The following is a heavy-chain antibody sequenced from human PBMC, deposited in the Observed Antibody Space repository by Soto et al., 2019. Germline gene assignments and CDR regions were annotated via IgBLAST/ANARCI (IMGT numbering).Heavy chain of an antibody. CDR3: VRRLTTTVTAMGY. Sequence: QVQLEESGGDVVQPGRSLRLSCKGSGFTFSSYAIQWVRQAPGKGLEWVAAISDDGTNKHTADSVKGRFTISRDNSRNTVYLQVNSLRVEDTAVYYCVRRLTTTVTAMGYWGQVTPVTVSS. J-gene: IGHJ4*02. V-gene: IGHV3-30-3*01. D-gene: IGHD4-17*01. CDR1: GFTFSSYA. CDR2: ISDDGTNK.